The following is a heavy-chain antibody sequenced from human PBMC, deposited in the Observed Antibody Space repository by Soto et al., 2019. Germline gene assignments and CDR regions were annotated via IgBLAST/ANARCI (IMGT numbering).Heavy chain of an antibody. CDR1: GYTFSNYD. Sequence: QVQLVQSGAELKKPGASVKVSCKASGYTFSNYDMIWVRQATGQGPEWIGWVNPNNGDTGYAQKFQGRVTMTRNTSISTAYMELSSLRSEDTAVYYCARGRIGYWGQGTLVTVSS. J-gene: IGHJ4*02. CDR3: ARGRIGY. CDR2: VNPNNGDT. D-gene: IGHD2-15*01. V-gene: IGHV1-8*01.